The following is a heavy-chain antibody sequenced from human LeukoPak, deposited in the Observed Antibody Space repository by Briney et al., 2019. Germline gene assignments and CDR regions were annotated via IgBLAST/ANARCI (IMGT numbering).Heavy chain of an antibody. CDR3: VRHEGSISGWPFDY. J-gene: IGHJ4*02. CDR1: GYSFTTYW. Sequence: GESLKISCKTSGYSFTTYWIGWVRQMPGKGLEWMGIIYPGDSDTRYSPSFQGQVTISADKSINTAYLQWSSLKASDTAMYYCVRHEGSISGWPFDYWGQGTLVTVSS. CDR2: IYPGDSDT. V-gene: IGHV5-51*01. D-gene: IGHD6-19*01.